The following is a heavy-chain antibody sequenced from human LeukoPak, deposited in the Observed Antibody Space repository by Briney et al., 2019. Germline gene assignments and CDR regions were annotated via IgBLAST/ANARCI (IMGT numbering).Heavy chain of an antibody. CDR2: INHSGST. CDR1: GGSFSGYY. CDR3: AILAFDY. J-gene: IGHJ4*02. Sequence: SETLSLTCAVYGGSFSGYYWSWIRQPPGKGLEWIGEINHSGSTNYNPSLKSRVTISVDTSQNQFSLKLTPLTAADTAVYYCAILAFDYWGQGTLVTVSS. V-gene: IGHV4-34*01.